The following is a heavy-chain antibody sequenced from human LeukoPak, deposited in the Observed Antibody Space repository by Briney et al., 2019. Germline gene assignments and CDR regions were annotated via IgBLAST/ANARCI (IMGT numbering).Heavy chain of an antibody. V-gene: IGHV3-43D*04. Sequence: GGSLRLSCAASGFTFDDYAMHWVRQAPGKGLEGVSLISWEGGSTYYADSVKGRFTISRDNSKNSLYLQMNSLRAEDTALYYCAKDRGRRDGYNMDYWGQGTLVTVSS. CDR1: GFTFDDYA. CDR3: AKDRGRRDGYNMDY. CDR2: ISWEGGST. J-gene: IGHJ4*02. D-gene: IGHD5-24*01.